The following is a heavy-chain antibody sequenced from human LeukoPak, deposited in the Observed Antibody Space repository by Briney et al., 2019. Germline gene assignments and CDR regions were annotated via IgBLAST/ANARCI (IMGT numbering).Heavy chain of an antibody. CDR3: AKGAYSSSSGFDP. J-gene: IGHJ5*02. CDR1: GFTFSSYG. CDR2: IWYDGSNK. V-gene: IGHV3-33*06. D-gene: IGHD6-13*01. Sequence: GGSLRLSCAASGFTFSSYGMHWVRQAPGKGLEWVAVIWYDGSNKYYADSVKGGFTICRDNSKNTLYLQMNRLRDEDTAVYYCAKGAYSSSSGFDPWGQGTLVTVSS.